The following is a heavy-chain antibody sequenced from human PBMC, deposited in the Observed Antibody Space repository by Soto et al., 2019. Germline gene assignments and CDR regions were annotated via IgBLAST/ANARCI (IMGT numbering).Heavy chain of an antibody. J-gene: IGHJ5*02. CDR2: INAGNGNT. CDR3: GRGSGLNWFDP. D-gene: IGHD3-10*01. V-gene: IGHV1-3*01. CDR1: GYTFTNYA. Sequence: QVQLVQSGAEVKKPGASVKVSCKASGYTFTNYAMHWVRQAPGQRLEWMGWINAGNGNTKYSQKFQGRVTITRDTSASTAYRELSSLRSEDTAVDYCGRGSGLNWFDPWGQGTLVTVSS.